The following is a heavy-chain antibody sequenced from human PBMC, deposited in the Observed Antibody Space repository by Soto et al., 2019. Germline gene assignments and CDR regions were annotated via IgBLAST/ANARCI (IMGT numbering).Heavy chain of an antibody. V-gene: IGHV1-18*01. CDR3: ARDLFVFWSSSFDASPAY. J-gene: IGHJ4*02. Sequence: QVQLVQSGAEVKKPGASVKVSCKASGYTFTSYGISWVRQAPGQGLEWMGWISANNGNTNYAQMLQGRVTMTTDTPTSTAYMELRSLRSDDTAVYYCARDLFVFWSSSFDASPAYRGQEPLFPVPS. D-gene: IGHD3-3*01. CDR2: ISANNGNT. CDR1: GYTFTSYG.